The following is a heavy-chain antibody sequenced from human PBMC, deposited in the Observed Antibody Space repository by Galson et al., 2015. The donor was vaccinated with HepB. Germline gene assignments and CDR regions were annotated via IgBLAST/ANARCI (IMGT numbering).Heavy chain of an antibody. CDR3: ARSLGYCSGGSCPDNWFDP. J-gene: IGHJ5*02. V-gene: IGHV4-39*07. D-gene: IGHD2-15*01. CDR2: IYYSGST. CDR1: GGSISSSSYY. Sequence: TLSLTCTVSGGSISSSSYYWGWIRQPPGKGLEWIGSIYYSGSTYYNPSLKSRVTISVDTSKNQFSLKLSSVTAADTAVYYCARSLGYCSGGSCPDNWFDPWGQGTLVTVSS.